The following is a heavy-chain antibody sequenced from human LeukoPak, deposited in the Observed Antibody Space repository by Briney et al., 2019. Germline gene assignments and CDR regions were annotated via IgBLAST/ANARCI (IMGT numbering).Heavy chain of an antibody. D-gene: IGHD3-16*01. V-gene: IGHV1-2*02. CDR2: INPDTGVT. CDR3: ARVRPWGPGAGSPFDI. J-gene: IGHJ3*02. CDR1: GYTFIDYY. Sequence: ASVKVSCKASGYTFIDYYVHWVRQAPGQGLEWMGWINPDTGVTNYAQKFQGRVTMTRETSSSTAYMELNSPKSDDTDVFDWARVRPWGPGAGSPFDIWGQGDNGHRLF.